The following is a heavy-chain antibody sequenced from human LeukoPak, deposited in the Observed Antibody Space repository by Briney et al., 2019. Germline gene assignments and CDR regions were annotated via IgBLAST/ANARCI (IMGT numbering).Heavy chain of an antibody. J-gene: IGHJ4*02. Sequence: GRSLRLSCAASGFTFGSYAMHWVRQAPGQGLEWVALISYDGRNKYYADSVKGHFTISRDNSKTTLYLQMNSLRPEDTAVYYCARLENWGYFDYWGQGTLVTVSS. D-gene: IGHD7-27*01. CDR1: GFTFGSYA. CDR2: ISYDGRNK. V-gene: IGHV3-30*04. CDR3: ARLENWGYFDY.